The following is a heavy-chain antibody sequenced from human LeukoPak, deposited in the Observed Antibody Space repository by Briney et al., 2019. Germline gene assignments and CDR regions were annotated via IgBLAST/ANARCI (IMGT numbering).Heavy chain of an antibody. CDR2: INHSGST. V-gene: IGHV4-34*01. D-gene: IGHD5-18*01. Sequence: SETLSLTCTVSGGSISSYYWSWIRQPPGKGLEWIGEINHSGSTNYNPSLKSRVTISVDTSKNQFSLKLSSVTAADTAVYYCARVGSRGYSYGPRGAFDIWGQGTMVTVSS. CDR1: GGSISSYY. CDR3: ARVGSRGYSYGPRGAFDI. J-gene: IGHJ3*02.